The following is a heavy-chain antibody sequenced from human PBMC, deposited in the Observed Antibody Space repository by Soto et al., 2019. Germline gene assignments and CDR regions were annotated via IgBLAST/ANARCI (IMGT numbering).Heavy chain of an antibody. D-gene: IGHD3-10*01. V-gene: IGHV4-39*01. J-gene: IGHJ6*03. CDR1: GGSISSSSYY. CDR3: ARSYYGSGYYYMDV. Sequence: TSETLSLTCTFSGGSISSSSYYLGWIRQPPGKGLEWIGSIYYSGSTYYNPSLKSRVTISVDTSKNQFSLKLSSVTAADTAVYYCARSYYGSGYYYMDVWGKGTTVTVSS. CDR2: IYYSGST.